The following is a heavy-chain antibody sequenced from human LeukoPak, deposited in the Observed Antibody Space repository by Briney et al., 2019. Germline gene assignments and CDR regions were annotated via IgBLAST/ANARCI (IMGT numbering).Heavy chain of an antibody. CDR2: INSDGSST. CDR3: AKDGVGATIFYYYYYMDV. D-gene: IGHD1-26*01. Sequence: PGGSLRLSCAASGFTFSSYWMHWVRQAPGKGLVWVSRINSDGSSTSYADSVKGRFTISRDNAKNTLYLQMNSLRAEDTAVYYCAKDGVGATIFYYYYYMDVWGKGTTVTISS. CDR1: GFTFSSYW. J-gene: IGHJ6*03. V-gene: IGHV3-74*01.